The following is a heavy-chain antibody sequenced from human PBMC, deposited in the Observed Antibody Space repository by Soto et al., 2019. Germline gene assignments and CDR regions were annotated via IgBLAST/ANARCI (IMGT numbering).Heavy chain of an antibody. CDR2: ISPSGGST. V-gene: IGHV1-46*01. D-gene: IGHD6-25*01. CDR1: GYTFTSYY. Sequence: QVQLVQSGAEVEKPGASVKVSCKASGYTFTSYYIHWVRQAPGQGLEWMGIISPSGGSTNYAQKFQGRVTMTSDTSTSSGYMERSSLRSEDTAVYYCATRSGQRLQSGYWGQGSLVTVS. CDR3: ATRSGQRLQSGY. J-gene: IGHJ4*02.